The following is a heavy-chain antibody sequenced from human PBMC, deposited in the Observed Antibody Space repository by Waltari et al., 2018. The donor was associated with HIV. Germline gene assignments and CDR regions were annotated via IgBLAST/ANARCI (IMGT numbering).Heavy chain of an antibody. CDR3: TTCDSGEKSYYYYSGMDV. J-gene: IGHJ6*02. D-gene: IGHD4-17*01. CDR2: ISGSGGGT. CDR1: GFHISTSG. V-gene: IGHV3-23*01. Sequence: EVKLSESGGGLIQPGGSPSLTCATPGFHISTSGTSPVPQVPGKGLDWVESISGSGGGTHYADSVRGRFTISRDTSKNTVSLHMNSLRAEDTATYYCTTCDSGEKSYYYYSGMDVWGQGTTVIVSS.